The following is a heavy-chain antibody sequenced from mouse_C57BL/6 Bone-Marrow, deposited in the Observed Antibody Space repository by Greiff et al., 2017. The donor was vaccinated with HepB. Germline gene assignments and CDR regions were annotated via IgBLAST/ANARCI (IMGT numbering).Heavy chain of an antibody. V-gene: IGHV1-5*01. Sequence: EVQLQQSGTVLARPGASVKMSCKTSGYTFTSYWMHWVKQRPGQGLEWIGDIYPGNSDTSYNQKFKGKAKLTAVTSASTAYMELSSRTNEDSAVYYCTSSRYYYGSKYFDVWGTGTTVTVSS. CDR1: GYTFTSYW. CDR3: TSSRYYYGSKYFDV. J-gene: IGHJ1*03. D-gene: IGHD1-1*01. CDR2: IYPGNSDT.